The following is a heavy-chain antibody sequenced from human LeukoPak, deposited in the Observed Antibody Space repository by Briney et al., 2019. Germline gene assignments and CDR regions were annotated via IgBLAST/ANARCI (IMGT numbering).Heavy chain of an antibody. CDR3: ARDENSSGYPDMYYFDY. D-gene: IGHD3-22*01. V-gene: IGHV1-69*04. Sequence: AASVKVSCKASEGTFSSYAISLVRQAPGQGLEWVGRIIPILGIANYAQKIQGRVTITADKSTSTAYMELSSLRSEDTAVYYCARDENSSGYPDMYYFDYWGQGTLVTVSS. CDR1: EGTFSSYA. J-gene: IGHJ4*02. CDR2: IIPILGIA.